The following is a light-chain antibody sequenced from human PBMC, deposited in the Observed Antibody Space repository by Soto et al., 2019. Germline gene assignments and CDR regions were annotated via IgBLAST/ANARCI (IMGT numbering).Light chain of an antibody. CDR2: KAS. Sequence: DLQMTQSPSTLCASVGARVTITCRASQSVSRFLAWYHHKPGKVPNRRIYKASGLNSGVPSRFSDSGSGTACTINFFSLQPNDGGTYYCQLYNDYPWTFGQGTKV. CDR1: QSVSRF. J-gene: IGKJ1*01. CDR3: QLYNDYPWT. V-gene: IGKV1-5*03.